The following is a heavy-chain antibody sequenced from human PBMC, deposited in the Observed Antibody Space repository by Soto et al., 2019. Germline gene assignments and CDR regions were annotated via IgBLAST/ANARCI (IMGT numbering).Heavy chain of an antibody. CDR2: IYPDDSNT. V-gene: IGHV5-51*03. CDR1: GYSFSTHW. Sequence: EVQLVQSGAELRKPGESLKISCKGSGYSFSTHWIGWVRQMPGRGLEWMGIIYPDDSNTKYSPSFQAQVTISADKSITAAFLQWSSLKASDTAMYFCARGNIGYCSSSSCSFDIWGQGTLVTVSS. D-gene: IGHD2-2*01. J-gene: IGHJ4*02. CDR3: ARGNIGYCSSSSCSFDI.